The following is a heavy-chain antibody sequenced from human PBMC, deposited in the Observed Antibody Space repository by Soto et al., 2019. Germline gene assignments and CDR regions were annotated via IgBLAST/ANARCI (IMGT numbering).Heavy chain of an antibody. CDR1: GFAFSTYG. CDR2: ISYDVTYK. J-gene: IGHJ4*02. V-gene: IGHV3-30*03. CDR3: ATPLPYDSSGYFYDY. Sequence: SGGSLRLSCAASGFAFSTYGMHWVRQAPGKGLEWVAMISYDVTYKYYADSVKGRFTISRDNSKNTLYLQMTSLRVEDTAMYYCATPLPYDSSGYFYDYWGQGTLVTVSS. D-gene: IGHD3-22*01.